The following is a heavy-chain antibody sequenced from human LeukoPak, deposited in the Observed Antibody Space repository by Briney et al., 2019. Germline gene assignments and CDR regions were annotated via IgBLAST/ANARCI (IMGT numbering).Heavy chain of an antibody. CDR3: ARVGYSGYDNRGSFDY. Sequence: SETLSLTCTVSGGSISSRPYYWGWVRQPPGKGLEWIGTISYSGTTYYNPSLKSRVTISLDTSKNQFSLKLSSVTAADTAIYYCARVGYSGYDNRGSFDYWGQGTLVTVSS. V-gene: IGHV4-39*07. CDR1: GGSISSRPYY. CDR2: ISYSGTT. D-gene: IGHD5-12*01. J-gene: IGHJ4*02.